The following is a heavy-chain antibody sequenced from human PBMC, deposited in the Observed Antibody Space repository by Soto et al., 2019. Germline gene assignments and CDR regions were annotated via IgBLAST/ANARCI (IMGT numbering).Heavy chain of an antibody. J-gene: IGHJ4*02. D-gene: IGHD2-2*01. CDR2: ISGSGGST. CDR1: GFTFSSYA. V-gene: IGHV3-23*01. CDR3: AKDRWRSDIVVVPAAMLDY. Sequence: GGSLRLSCAASGFTFSSYAMSWVRQAPGKGLEWVSAISGSGGSTYYADSVKGRFTISRDNSKNTLYLQMNSLRAEDTAVYYCAKDRWRSDIVVVPAAMLDYWGKGTLVTVSS.